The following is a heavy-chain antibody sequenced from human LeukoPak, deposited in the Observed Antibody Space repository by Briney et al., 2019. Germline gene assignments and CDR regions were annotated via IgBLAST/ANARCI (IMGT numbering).Heavy chain of an antibody. CDR1: GGSFSGYY. V-gene: IGHV4-34*01. D-gene: IGHD6-19*01. CDR2: ISHSGST. CDR3: ARGLQWLSAFDI. J-gene: IGHJ3*02. Sequence: SETLSLTCAVYGGSFSGYYWSWIRQPPGKGLEWIGEISHSGSTNYNPSLKSRVTISVDTSKNQFSLKLSSVTAADTAVYYCARGLQWLSAFDIWGQGTMVTVSS.